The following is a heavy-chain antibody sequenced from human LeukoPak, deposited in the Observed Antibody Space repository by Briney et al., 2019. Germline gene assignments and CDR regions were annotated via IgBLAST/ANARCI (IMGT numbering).Heavy chain of an antibody. CDR2: IYYSGST. CDR1: GVAISSYY. V-gene: IGHV4-59*01. Sequence: PSETLSLTCTVSGVAISSYYWTWIRQPPGKGLEWIGFIYYSGSTNYNPSLKSRVTISVDTSKDQFSLKLSSVTAADTAVYYCARAGSGWSLDYWGQGTLVTVSS. CDR3: ARAGSGWSLDY. J-gene: IGHJ4*02. D-gene: IGHD6-19*01.